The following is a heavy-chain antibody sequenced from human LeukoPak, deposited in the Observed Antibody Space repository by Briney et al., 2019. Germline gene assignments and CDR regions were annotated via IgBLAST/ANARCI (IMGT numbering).Heavy chain of an antibody. D-gene: IGHD3-3*01. Sequence: PGGSLRLSCAASGFTFSGFAMTWVRQAPGEGLEWVSGILGNGVTTYYADSLKGRFTISRDNSKNILYLQMNSLRVEDTAVYYCAKDRIPDGYYSIDSWGQGTLVTVSS. CDR3: AKDRIPDGYYSIDS. J-gene: IGHJ4*02. CDR2: ILGNGVTT. V-gene: IGHV3-23*01. CDR1: GFTFSGFA.